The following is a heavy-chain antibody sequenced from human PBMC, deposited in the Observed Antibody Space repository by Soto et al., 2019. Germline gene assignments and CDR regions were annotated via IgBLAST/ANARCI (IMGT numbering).Heavy chain of an antibody. CDR2: INHSGST. CDR1: GGSFSGYY. J-gene: IGHJ4*02. V-gene: IGHV4-34*01. D-gene: IGHD4-17*01. Sequence: PSETLSLTCAVYGGSFSGYYWSWIRQPPGKGLEWIGEINHSGSTNYNPSLKSRVTISVDTSKNQFSLKLSSVTAADTAVYYCARGPQNLTTVTTYDYWGQGTLVTAPQ. CDR3: ARGPQNLTTVTTYDY.